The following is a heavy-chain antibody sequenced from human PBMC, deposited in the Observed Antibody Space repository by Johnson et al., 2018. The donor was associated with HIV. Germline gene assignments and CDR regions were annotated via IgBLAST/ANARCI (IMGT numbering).Heavy chain of an antibody. CDR3: ARAGSSGWSNDAFDI. J-gene: IGHJ3*02. V-gene: IGHV3-13*01. D-gene: IGHD6-19*01. CDR2: IGTAGDT. Sequence: VQLVESGGGLVQPGGSLRLSCAASGFTFSSYDMHWVRQATGTGLEWVSAIGTAGDTSYPGSVKGRFTISSENAKNSLYLQMNSLRAGDTAVYYCARAGSSGWSNDAFDIWGQGTMVTVSS. CDR1: GFTFSSYD.